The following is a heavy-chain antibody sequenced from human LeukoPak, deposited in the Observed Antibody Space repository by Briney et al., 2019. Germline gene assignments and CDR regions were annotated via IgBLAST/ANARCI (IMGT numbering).Heavy chain of an antibody. J-gene: IGHJ4*02. D-gene: IGHD5-12*01. CDR2: INHSGST. Sequence: SETLSLTCAVYGVSFSGYYWSWIRQPPGRGLEWIGEINHSGSTNYNPSLKSRVTISVDTSKNQFSLKVTSVTAADTAVYYCARPAGRATVDYWGQGTLVTVSS. V-gene: IGHV4-34*01. CDR3: ARPAGRATVDY. CDR1: GVSFSGYY.